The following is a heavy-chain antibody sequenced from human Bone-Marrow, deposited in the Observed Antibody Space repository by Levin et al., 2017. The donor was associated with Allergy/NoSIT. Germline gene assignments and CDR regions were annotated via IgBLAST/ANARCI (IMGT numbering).Heavy chain of an antibody. D-gene: IGHD5-12*01. J-gene: IGHJ5*02. Sequence: SETLSLTCTVSGDSISTSSYWAWIRQPPGKGLEWIATIYQSDSETTYYSASLRSRATISLDTSKNQFSLKLTAVTAADTAVYYCARPTRGYPAKSDNRFDPWGQGTLVTVTS. CDR1: GDSISTSSY. V-gene: IGHV4-39*01. CDR3: ARPTRGYPAKSDNRFDP. CDR2: IYQSDSETT.